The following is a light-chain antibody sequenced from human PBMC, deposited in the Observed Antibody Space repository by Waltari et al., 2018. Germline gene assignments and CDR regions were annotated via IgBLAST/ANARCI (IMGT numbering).Light chain of an antibody. CDR3: QQYHTYWT. CDR2: KAS. Sequence: DSQMDQSPSTLSSSVGDRVTITCRASQSMSTWLDWYQQKPGKAPKLLFHKASSLESGVPSMFSGSSSGTEFPLIISSLQPDDFVTYYFQQYHTYWTFGQGTKVEIK. V-gene: IGKV1-5*03. J-gene: IGKJ1*01. CDR1: QSMSTW.